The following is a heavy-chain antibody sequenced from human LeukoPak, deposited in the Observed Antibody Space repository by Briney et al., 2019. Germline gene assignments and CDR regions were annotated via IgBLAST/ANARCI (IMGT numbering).Heavy chain of an antibody. CDR1: RGTPSGYG. V-gene: IGHV1-69*13. J-gene: IGHJ4*02. D-gene: IGHD3-10*01. Sequence: SLKVSCKASRGTPSGYGLRWVRQAPGQGLEWMGGLLPIAGAANTAQTLKVRLTITADESTTTAYLGLSSLRSQDTPSYYCARERMTRLRGCFEVWGQGTLVTVSS. CDR3: ARERMTRLRGCFEV. CDR2: LLPIAGAA.